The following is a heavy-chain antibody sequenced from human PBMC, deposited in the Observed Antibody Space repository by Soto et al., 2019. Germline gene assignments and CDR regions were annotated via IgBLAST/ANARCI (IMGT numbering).Heavy chain of an antibody. Sequence: QVQLVESGGGVVQPGRSLRLSCAASGFTFSSYAMHWVRQAPGKGLEWVAAISSDGSNQFYADYVKSRFTISRDNSKISLYLLMNTVRPEDTAVYYCAREESWEYYYSSGSNWFDPWGQGSLVTVSS. CDR3: AREESWEYYYSSGSNWFDP. CDR2: ISSDGSNQ. CDR1: GFTFSSYA. J-gene: IGHJ5*02. D-gene: IGHD3-10*01. V-gene: IGHV3-30-3*01.